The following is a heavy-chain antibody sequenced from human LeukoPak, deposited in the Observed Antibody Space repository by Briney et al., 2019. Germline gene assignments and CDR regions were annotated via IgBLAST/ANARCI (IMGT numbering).Heavy chain of an antibody. CDR1: GYTFTSYY. CDR3: ARSPPRPIFGVVPYYFDY. CDR2: INPSGGST. V-gene: IGHV1-46*01. Sequence: GASVKVSCKASGYTFTSYYMHWVRQAPGQGLEWMGIINPSGGSTSYAQKFQGRVTMTRDTSINTAYMELSRLRSDDTAVYYCARSPPRPIFGVVPYYFDYSGQGTLVTVSS. J-gene: IGHJ4*02. D-gene: IGHD3-3*01.